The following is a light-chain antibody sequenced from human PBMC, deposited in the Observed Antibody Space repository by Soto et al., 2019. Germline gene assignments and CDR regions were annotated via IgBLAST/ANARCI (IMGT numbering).Light chain of an antibody. Sequence: EIVLTQSPGTLSLSPGERATLSCRASQSVSSSYLAWYQQKPGQAPKLLIYGASSMATGIPDRFSGSGSGTPFALTISRLEPEDFAVYYCQQYGSSPRVTFGGGTKVEIK. V-gene: IGKV3-20*01. CDR1: QSVSSSY. J-gene: IGKJ4*01. CDR2: GAS. CDR3: QQYGSSPRVT.